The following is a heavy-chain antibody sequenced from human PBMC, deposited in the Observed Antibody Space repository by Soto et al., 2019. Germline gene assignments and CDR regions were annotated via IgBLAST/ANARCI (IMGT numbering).Heavy chain of an antibody. V-gene: IGHV1-2*02. CDR3: ARARESRGGNWFDP. J-gene: IGHJ5*02. CDR2: INPNNGGT. Sequence: ASVKVSCKASGYTFTAYYIHWVRQAPGQGLEWMGWINPNNGGTYYAQKFQGGVTMTRDTSISTAYMELSRLRSDDTAIYYCARARESRGGNWFDPWGQGTLVTVSS. CDR1: GYTFTAYY. D-gene: IGHD1-26*01.